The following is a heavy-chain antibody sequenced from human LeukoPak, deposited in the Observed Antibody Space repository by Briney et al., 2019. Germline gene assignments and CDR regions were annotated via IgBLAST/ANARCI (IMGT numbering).Heavy chain of an antibody. CDR3: AKSGYNRFDY. CDR1: GFTFSNYA. V-gene: IGHV3-23*01. J-gene: IGHJ4*02. D-gene: IGHD5-24*01. CDR2: ISGSGDTT. Sequence: GGSLRLSCAASGFTFSNYAMTWVRQAPGKGLEWVSGISGSGDTTDYADSVKGRFTISRDNSKNTLYLQMNSLRADDTAVYYCAKSGYNRFDYWGQGTLVTVSS.